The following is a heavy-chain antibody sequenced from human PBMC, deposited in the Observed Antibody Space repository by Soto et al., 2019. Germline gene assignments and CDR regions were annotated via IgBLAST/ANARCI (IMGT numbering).Heavy chain of an antibody. J-gene: IGHJ6*03. CDR1: GGSFSGYY. CDR3: AQKYCSSTSCRKNYYMDV. D-gene: IGHD2-2*01. V-gene: IGHV4-34*01. CDR2: INHSGST. Sequence: SETLSLTCAVYGGSFSGYYWSWIRQPPGKGLEWIGEINHSGSTNYNPSLKSRVTISVDTSKNQFSLKLSSVTAADTAVYYCAQKYCSSTSCRKNYYMDVWGKGTTVTVSS.